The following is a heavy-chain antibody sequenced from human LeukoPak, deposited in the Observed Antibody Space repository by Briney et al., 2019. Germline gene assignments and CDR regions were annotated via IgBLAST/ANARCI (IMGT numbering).Heavy chain of an antibody. CDR3: ARGGGYSSGWEYYFDY. CDR2: IYYSGST. D-gene: IGHD6-19*01. Sequence: SGPGLVKPSEALSLTCTVSGGSISSYHWSWIRQVPGQGLEWIGYIYYSGSTNYNPSLKSRVTISVDTSKNQFSLKLSSVTAADTAVYYCARGGGYSSGWEYYFDYWGQGTLVTVSS. J-gene: IGHJ4*02. V-gene: IGHV4-59*01. CDR1: GGSISSYH.